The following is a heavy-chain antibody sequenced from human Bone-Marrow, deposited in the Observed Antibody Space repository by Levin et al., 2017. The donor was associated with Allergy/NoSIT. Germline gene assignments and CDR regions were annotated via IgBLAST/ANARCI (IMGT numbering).Heavy chain of an antibody. Sequence: GESLKISCAASGFTFSNYAMNWVRQAPGKGLEWVSGLSGSDGSGSAYYAGSVRGRFTISRDKSKNTLYLQMNSLTAEDTAVYYCAKGLTYYYDSDGYYYGDWGQGSPVTVSS. D-gene: IGHD3-22*01. CDR2: LSGSDGSGSA. J-gene: IGHJ4*02. V-gene: IGHV3-23*01. CDR1: GFTFSNYA. CDR3: AKGLTYYYDSDGYYYGD.